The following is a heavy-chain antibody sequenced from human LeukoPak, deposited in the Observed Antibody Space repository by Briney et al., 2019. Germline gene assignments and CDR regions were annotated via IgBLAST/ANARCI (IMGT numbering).Heavy chain of an antibody. CDR1: GDSISTNY. J-gene: IGHJ4*02. CDR3: ARHGPDTAMVDY. CDR2: IYSSGST. Sequence: TSETLSLTCTVSGDSISTNYWSWIRQPPGKGLEWIGFIYSSGSTNYNPSLKSRVTISVDTSKNQFSLNLRSVTAADTAVYYCARHGPDTAMVDYWGQGTLVTVSS. V-gene: IGHV4-59*08. D-gene: IGHD5-18*01.